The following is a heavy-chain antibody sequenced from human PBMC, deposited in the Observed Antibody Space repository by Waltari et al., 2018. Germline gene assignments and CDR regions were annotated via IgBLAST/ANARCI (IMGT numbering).Heavy chain of an antibody. CDR1: GYTFTGYY. CDR3: ASGPTYDSSGYYCDY. Sequence: QVQLVQSGAEVKKPGASVKVSCKASGYTFTGYYMHWERQAPGQGLEWMGGINPNSGGTNYAQKFQGWVTMTRDTSISTAYMELSRLRSDDTAVYYCASGPTYDSSGYYCDYWGQGTLVTVSS. D-gene: IGHD3-22*01. CDR2: INPNSGGT. J-gene: IGHJ4*02. V-gene: IGHV1-2*04.